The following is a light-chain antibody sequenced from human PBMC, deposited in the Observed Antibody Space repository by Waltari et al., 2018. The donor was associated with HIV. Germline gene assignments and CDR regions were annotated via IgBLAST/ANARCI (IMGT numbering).Light chain of an antibody. CDR3: LLSYSGASWV. J-gene: IGLJ3*02. CDR2: DTS. Sequence: QAVVTQDPSLTVSPAGTVTLTCVSSTGAVTSGHYPYWFQQKPGQPPTTLIFDTSNKHSWTPARFSGSLPGGKAALTLSGAQPEDEAEYYCLLSYSGASWVFGGGTKVTVL. CDR1: TGAVTSGHY. V-gene: IGLV7-46*01.